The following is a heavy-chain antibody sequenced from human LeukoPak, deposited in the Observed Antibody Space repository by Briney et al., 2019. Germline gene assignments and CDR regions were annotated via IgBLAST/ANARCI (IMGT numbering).Heavy chain of an antibody. D-gene: IGHD4-17*01. CDR1: GFTFSSYG. Sequence: GGSLRLSCAASGFTFSSYGMQGVRQAPGKGLEGVAVIWYEGSNKYCADSVKGRFTIYRDNANNSLFLQLNGLTVEDMAVYSCARGLDYGLDYWGQGTLVTVSS. CDR2: IWYEGSNK. V-gene: IGHV3-33*01. CDR3: ARGLDYGLDY. J-gene: IGHJ4*02.